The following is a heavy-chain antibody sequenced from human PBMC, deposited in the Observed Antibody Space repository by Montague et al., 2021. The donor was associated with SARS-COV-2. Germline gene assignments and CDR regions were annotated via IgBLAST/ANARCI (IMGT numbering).Heavy chain of an antibody. Sequence: SLRLSWAASGFTFSSYEMNWVRQAPGKGLEWVSYISSSGSTIYYADSVKGRFTISRDNAKNSLYLQMNSLRAEDTVVYYRARVPYCSGGSCYYYYYYMDVWGKGTTVTVSS. CDR2: ISSSGSTI. CDR3: ARVPYCSGGSCYYYYYYMDV. J-gene: IGHJ6*03. V-gene: IGHV3-48*03. CDR1: GFTFSSYE. D-gene: IGHD2-15*01.